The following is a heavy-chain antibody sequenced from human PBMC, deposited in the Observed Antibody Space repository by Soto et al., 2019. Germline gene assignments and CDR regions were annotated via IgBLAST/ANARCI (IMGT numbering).Heavy chain of an antibody. CDR2: IYASGRT. D-gene: IGHD3-9*01. CDR3: ARHFDVDPSLDHYYFDL. Sequence: QVQLQESGPGLLKPSETLSLTCTVSGVSITPYFWSWIRQPAGEAPEWLGHIYASGRTTYNPSLKSRVTMFVSQTQVSLRLTSVTAADTAVYYCARHFDVDPSLDHYYFDLWGRGALVTVSS. J-gene: IGHJ2*01. CDR1: GVSITPYF. V-gene: IGHV4-4*07.